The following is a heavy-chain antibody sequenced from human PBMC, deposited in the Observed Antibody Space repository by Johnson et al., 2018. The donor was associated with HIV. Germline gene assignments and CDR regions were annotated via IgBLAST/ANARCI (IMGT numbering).Heavy chain of an antibody. CDR1: GFTLSTYG. Sequence: QVQLVESGGGVVQPGRSLRLSCAASGFTLSTYGMHWVRQAPGKGLEWVAVISYDGSNKYYADSVKGRFTISRDNSKNTLYLQMNSLRAEDTAVYYCARAEQLAGGAFDIWGQGTMVTVSS. CDR3: ARAEQLAGGAFDI. V-gene: IGHV3-30*03. CDR2: ISYDGSNK. J-gene: IGHJ3*02. D-gene: IGHD6-6*01.